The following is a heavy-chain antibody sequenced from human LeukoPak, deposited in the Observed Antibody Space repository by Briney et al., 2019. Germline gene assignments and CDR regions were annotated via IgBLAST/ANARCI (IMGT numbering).Heavy chain of an antibody. Sequence: GGSLRLSCAASGFTFSSYAMSWVRQAPGKGLEWVSAISGSGGSTYYADSVKGRFTISRDNSKNTLYLQMNSLGAEDTTVYYCANHKEGGSYYFDYWGQRTLVTVSS. V-gene: IGHV3-23*01. J-gene: IGHJ4*02. CDR1: GFTFSSYA. CDR3: ANHKEGGSYYFDY. D-gene: IGHD1-26*01. CDR2: ISGSGGST.